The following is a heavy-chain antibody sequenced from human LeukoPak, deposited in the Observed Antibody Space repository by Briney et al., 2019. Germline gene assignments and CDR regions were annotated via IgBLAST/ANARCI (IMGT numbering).Heavy chain of an antibody. CDR2: IYISGSTSGST. CDR1: GGSISSYY. Sequence: SETLSLTCSVSGGSISSYYWSWIRQPAGKGLEWIGRIYISGSTSGSTNHNPSLKSRVTMSVDTSKNQFSLKLSSVTAADTAVYYCARGIYYDYYMDVWGKGTTVTVSS. J-gene: IGHJ6*03. CDR3: ARGIYYDYYMDV. V-gene: IGHV4-4*07.